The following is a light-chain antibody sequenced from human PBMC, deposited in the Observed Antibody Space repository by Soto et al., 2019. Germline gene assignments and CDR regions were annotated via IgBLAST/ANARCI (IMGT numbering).Light chain of an antibody. Sequence: DIVMTQSPDSLAVSLGERVTINCKSSQSLLANCNNKNCLAWYQHKPGQPPKMLILCASTREYGVPDRFRVSGSVTDFTHTISSLQAEDAAVSYCQPFFSPPLPFGQGTKLEIK. CDR1: QSLLANCNNKNC. V-gene: IGKV4-1*01. CDR3: QPFFSPPLP. J-gene: IGKJ2*01. CDR2: CAS.